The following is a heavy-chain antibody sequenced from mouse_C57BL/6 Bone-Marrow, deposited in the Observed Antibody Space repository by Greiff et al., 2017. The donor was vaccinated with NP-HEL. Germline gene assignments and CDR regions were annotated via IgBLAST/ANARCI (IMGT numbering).Heavy chain of an antibody. CDR2: IFPGSGST. D-gene: IGHD1-1*01. V-gene: IGHV1-75*01. CDR3: PRAYGSSSPYFDV. Sequence: QVQLQQSGPELVKPGASVKISCKASGYTFTDYYINWVKQRPGQGLEWIGWIFPGSGSTYYNEKFKGKATLTVDKSSSTAYMLLSSLTSEDSAVYFCPRAYGSSSPYFDVWGTGTTVTVSS. J-gene: IGHJ1*03. CDR1: GYTFTDYY.